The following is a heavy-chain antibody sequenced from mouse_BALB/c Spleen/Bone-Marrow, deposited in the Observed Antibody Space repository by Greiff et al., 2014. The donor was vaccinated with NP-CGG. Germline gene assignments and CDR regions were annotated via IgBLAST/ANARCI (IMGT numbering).Heavy chain of an antibody. D-gene: IGHD2-2*01. CDR3: TRTYGYSYDMDY. CDR2: INSNSRTI. V-gene: IGHV5-17*02. J-gene: IGHJ4*01. CDR1: GLTFSSFG. Sequence: RKLSCVVSGLTFSSFGMPWVRQVPEKGLEWFAYINSNSRTIYYADTVKGRFTISRDNPKNTLFLQMTSIRFEDTAIYYCTRTYGYSYDMDYWGQGTSATVSA.